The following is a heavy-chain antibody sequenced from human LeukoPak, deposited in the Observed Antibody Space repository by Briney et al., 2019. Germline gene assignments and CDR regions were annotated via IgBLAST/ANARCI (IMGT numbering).Heavy chain of an antibody. Sequence: PGGSLRLSCAASGFTFSSYSMNWVRQAPGKGLEWVSAISGSGGSTYYADSVKGRFTISRDNSKNTLYLQMNSLRAEDTAVYYCGLSGGSTQYYYYYGMDVWGQGTTVTVSS. CDR2: ISGSGGST. V-gene: IGHV3-23*01. CDR3: GLSGGSTQYYYYYGMDV. J-gene: IGHJ6*02. D-gene: IGHD2-15*01. CDR1: GFTFSSYS.